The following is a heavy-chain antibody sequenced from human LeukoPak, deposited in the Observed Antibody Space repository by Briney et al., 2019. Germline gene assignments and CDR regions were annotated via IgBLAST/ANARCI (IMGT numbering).Heavy chain of an antibody. V-gene: IGHV4-61*02. Sequence: PSETLSLTCTVSGGSISSGSYYWSWIRQPAGRGLEWIGRIYTSGTTNYNPSLKSRVTISVDTSKNQFSLKLSSVTAADTAVYYCARAAASALDYWGQGTLVTVSS. CDR1: GGSISSGSYY. J-gene: IGHJ4*02. CDR2: IYTSGTT. CDR3: ARAAASALDY.